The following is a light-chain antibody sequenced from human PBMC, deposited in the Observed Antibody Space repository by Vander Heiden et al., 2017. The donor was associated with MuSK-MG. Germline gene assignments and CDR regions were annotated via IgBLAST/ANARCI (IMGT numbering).Light chain of an antibody. CDR2: EVR. J-gene: IGLJ1*01. CDR1: SSDVGSYNL. Sequence: QSALTQPASVSGSPGQSITISCTGTSSDVGSYNLVPWYQQHPGKAPKRRMYEVRKRPSGVSNRFAASKSGNTDALTTSGRQAEDEAYYYGCQDAGSNPWVFGTGTKLTVL. V-gene: IGLV2-23*02. CDR3: CQDAGSNPWV.